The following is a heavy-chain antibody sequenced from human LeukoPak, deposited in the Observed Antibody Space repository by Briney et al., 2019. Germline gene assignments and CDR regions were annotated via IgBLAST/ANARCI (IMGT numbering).Heavy chain of an antibody. CDR3: ASGSPLRIDWFDP. CDR2: IYYSGST. D-gene: IGHD1-26*01. V-gene: IGHV4-39*07. CDR1: GGSISSSSYY. Sequence: SETLSLTCTVSGGSISSSSYYWGWIRQPPGKGLEWIGSIYYSGSTYYNPSLKSRVTISVDTSKNQFSLKLSSVTAADTAVYYCASGSPLRIDWFDPWGQGTLVTVSS. J-gene: IGHJ5*02.